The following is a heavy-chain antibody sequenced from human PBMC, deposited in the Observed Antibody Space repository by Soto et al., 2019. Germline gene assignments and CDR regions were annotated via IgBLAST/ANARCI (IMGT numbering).Heavy chain of an antibody. D-gene: IGHD4-17*01. V-gene: IGHV3-23*01. Sequence: EVQLLESGGGLVQPGGSLRLSCAASGFTFSSYAMSWVRQAPGKGLEWVSAISGSGGSTYYADSMKGRFTISRDNSKNTLYLQMNSLRAEDTAVYYCAKDPFVTTRLFDYWGQGTLVTVSS. CDR2: ISGSGGST. CDR3: AKDPFVTTRLFDY. J-gene: IGHJ4*02. CDR1: GFTFSSYA.